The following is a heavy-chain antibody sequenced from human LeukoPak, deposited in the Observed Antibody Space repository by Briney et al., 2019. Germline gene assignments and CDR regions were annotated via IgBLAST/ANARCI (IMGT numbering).Heavy chain of an antibody. CDR2: VYTTGST. Sequence: SETLSLTCTVSGGSISGYYWNWIRQPAGKGLEWIGRVYTTGSTNYNPSLKSRVTMSVDTSKKQFSLKLSSVTAADTAVYYCARSPGGGFDIWGQGTMVTVSS. CDR3: ARSPGGGFDI. V-gene: IGHV4-4*07. CDR1: GGSISGYY. J-gene: IGHJ3*02. D-gene: IGHD2-15*01.